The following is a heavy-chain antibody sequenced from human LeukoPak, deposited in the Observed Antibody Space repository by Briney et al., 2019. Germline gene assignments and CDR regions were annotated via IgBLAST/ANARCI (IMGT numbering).Heavy chain of an antibody. CDR1: GFTFSSYA. CDR2: ISGSGGST. CDR3: AKDVRFSIDYYYYGMDV. V-gene: IGHV3-23*01. J-gene: IGHJ6*02. D-gene: IGHD3-3*01. Sequence: GGSLRLSCAASGFTFSSYAMSWVRQAPGKGLEWVSAISGSGGSTYYADSVKGRFTISRDNSKNTLYLQMNSLRAEDTAVYYCAKDVRFSIDYYYYGMDVWGQGTTVTVSS.